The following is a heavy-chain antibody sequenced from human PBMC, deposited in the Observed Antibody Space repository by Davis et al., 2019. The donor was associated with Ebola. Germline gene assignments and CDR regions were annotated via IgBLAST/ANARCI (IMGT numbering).Heavy chain of an antibody. V-gene: IGHV1-18*04. CDR1: GYTFTNYG. J-gene: IGHJ4*02. Sequence: AASVKVSCKASGYTFTNYGITWVRQAPGQGLEWMGWINPHNGNTNYAQNVQGRVTMTTDTSTSTAYMEVGSLRSDDTAVYYCVTFLEQWLAYWGQGTLVTVSS. CDR2: INPHNGNT. CDR3: VTFLEQWLAY. D-gene: IGHD6-19*01.